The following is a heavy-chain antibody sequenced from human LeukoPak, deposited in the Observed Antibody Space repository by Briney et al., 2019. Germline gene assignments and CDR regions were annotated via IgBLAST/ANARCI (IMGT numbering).Heavy chain of an antibody. CDR2: INPSGGST. Sequence: ASVKVSCTASGYTFTSYYMHWVRQAPGQGLEWMGIINPSGGSTSYAQKFQGRVTMTRDTSTSTVYMELSSLRSEDTAVYYCARDWGDSGSSTSYDYWGQGTLVTVSS. CDR3: ARDWGDSGSSTSYDY. CDR1: GYTFTSYY. J-gene: IGHJ4*02. V-gene: IGHV1-46*01. D-gene: IGHD1-26*01.